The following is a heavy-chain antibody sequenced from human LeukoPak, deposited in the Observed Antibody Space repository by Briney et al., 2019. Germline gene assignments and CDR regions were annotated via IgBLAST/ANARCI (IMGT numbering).Heavy chain of an antibody. V-gene: IGHV3-30-3*01. CDR3: ARVPEFGYYPGRRGFDY. D-gene: IGHD1-26*01. Sequence: PGRSLRLSCAASGFTFSSYAMHWVRQAPGKGLEWVAVISYDGSNKYYADSVKGRFTISRDNSKNTLYLQMNSLRSEDTAVYYCARVPEFGYYPGRRGFDYWGQGTLVTVSS. CDR2: ISYDGSNK. J-gene: IGHJ4*02. CDR1: GFTFSSYA.